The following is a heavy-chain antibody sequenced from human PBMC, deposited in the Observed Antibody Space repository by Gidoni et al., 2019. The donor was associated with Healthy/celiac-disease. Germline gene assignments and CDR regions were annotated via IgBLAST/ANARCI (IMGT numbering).Heavy chain of an antibody. J-gene: IGHJ4*02. D-gene: IGHD5-18*01. Sequence: EVQLVESGGGLVKPGGSLRLSCAASGFTFSSYSMNWVRQVPGKGLEWVSSISSSSSYIYYADSVKGRFTISRDNAKNSLYLQMNSLRAEDTAVYYCATWGMYSYGYCFDYWGQGTLVTVSS. CDR1: GFTFSSYS. CDR3: ATWGMYSYGYCFDY. V-gene: IGHV3-21*01. CDR2: ISSSSSYI.